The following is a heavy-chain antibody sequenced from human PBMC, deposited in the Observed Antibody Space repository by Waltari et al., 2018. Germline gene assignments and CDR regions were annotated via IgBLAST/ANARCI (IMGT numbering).Heavy chain of an antibody. Sequence: EMQVVESGGGLVQPGTSLRLSCAASGFKFEDYGMHWVRQRAGKGLEWVAGVTWNSAKIDYADSVKGRFIISRDNGKNSLYLQMNSLRPDDTALYVCVRDTGVRGTRFVGDLWGQGSLVTVSS. D-gene: IGHD3-10*02. J-gene: IGHJ5*02. CDR3: VRDTGVRGTRFVGDL. CDR1: GFKFEDYG. V-gene: IGHV3-9*01. CDR2: VTWNSAKI.